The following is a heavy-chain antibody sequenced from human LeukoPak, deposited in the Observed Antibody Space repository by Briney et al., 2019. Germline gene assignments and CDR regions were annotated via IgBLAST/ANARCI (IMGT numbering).Heavy chain of an antibody. CDR2: IGSSSSYI. D-gene: IGHD3-16*02. CDR3: ARDHDYVWGSYRYFGY. J-gene: IGHJ4*02. Sequence: GGSLRLSCAASGFTFSSYSMNWVRQAPGKGLEWVSSIGSSSSYIYYADSVKGRFTISRDNAKNSLYLQMNSLRAEDTAVYYCARDHDYVWGSYRYFGYWGQGTLVTVSS. V-gene: IGHV3-21*01. CDR1: GFTFSSYS.